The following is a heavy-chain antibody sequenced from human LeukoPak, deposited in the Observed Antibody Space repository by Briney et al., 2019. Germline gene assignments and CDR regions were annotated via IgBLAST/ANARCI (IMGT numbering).Heavy chain of an antibody. J-gene: IGHJ4*02. CDR2: VNPNSGGT. Sequence: APVKVSCKASGYTFTGYYMHWVRQAPGQGLEWMGWVNPNSGGTSYAQKFQGRVTMTRDTSISTAYMELSRLRSDDTAVYYCARGRGYSGYDLVYLDYWGQGTLVTVSS. D-gene: IGHD5-12*01. CDR3: ARGRGYSGYDLVYLDY. V-gene: IGHV1-2*02. CDR1: GYTFTGYY.